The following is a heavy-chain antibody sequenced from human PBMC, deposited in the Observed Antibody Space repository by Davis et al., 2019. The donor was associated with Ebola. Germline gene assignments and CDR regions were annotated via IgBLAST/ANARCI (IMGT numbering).Heavy chain of an antibody. Sequence: SVKASCKASGGTFSRYGISWVRQAPGQGLEWMGGIIPIFGTANYAQKFQGRVTITADESTSTAYMELSSLRSEDTAVYYCARVSLGFGFDPWGQGTLVTVSS. CDR1: GGTFSRYG. D-gene: IGHD1-26*01. J-gene: IGHJ5*02. CDR2: IIPIFGTA. V-gene: IGHV1-69*13. CDR3: ARVSLGFGFDP.